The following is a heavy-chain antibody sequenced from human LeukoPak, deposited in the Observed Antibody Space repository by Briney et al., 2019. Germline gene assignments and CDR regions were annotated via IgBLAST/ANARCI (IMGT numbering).Heavy chain of an antibody. D-gene: IGHD3-10*01. V-gene: IGHV4-30-4*01. Sequence: SQTLSLTCTVSGGSISSGDYYWSWIRQPPGKGLEWIGYIYYSGSTYYKPSLKSRVTISVDTSKNQFSLKLSSVTAADTAVYYCARGGVWFGEPINWFDPWGQGTMVTVSS. CDR1: GGSISSGDYY. J-gene: IGHJ5*02. CDR2: IYYSGST. CDR3: ARGGVWFGEPINWFDP.